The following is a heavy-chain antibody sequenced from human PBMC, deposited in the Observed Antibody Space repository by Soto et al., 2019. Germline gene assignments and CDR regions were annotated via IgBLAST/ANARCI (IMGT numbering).Heavy chain of an antibody. Sequence: ETLSLTCTVSGGCISSYYVSWIRQSAGKGLEWIGRIDTSGTTNYNPPLKSRVTMSVDASKNHFSLNLSSVTAADTAVYYCARGPRGYVYYHGMDVWGQGTTVT. V-gene: IGHV4-4*07. CDR3: ARGPRGYVYYHGMDV. CDR2: IDTSGTT. D-gene: IGHD3-10*01. J-gene: IGHJ6*02. CDR1: GGCISSYY.